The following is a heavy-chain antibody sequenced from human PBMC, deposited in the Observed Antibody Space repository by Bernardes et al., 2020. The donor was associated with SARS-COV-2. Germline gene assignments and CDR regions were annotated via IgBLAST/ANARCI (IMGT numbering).Heavy chain of an antibody. J-gene: IGHJ4*02. D-gene: IGHD1-7*01. CDR1: GYTFTGFQ. CDR3: ARERPDITGTPRD. CDR2: MNPSTCYT. Sequence: ASVKVSCKASGYTFTGFQMHWVRQAPGQGLEWMGRMNPSTCYTRYAQKFQGRVTMTRDTSISTVYMELSRLTSDDTAVYYCARERPDITGTPRDWGQGTLVTVSS. V-gene: IGHV1-2*06.